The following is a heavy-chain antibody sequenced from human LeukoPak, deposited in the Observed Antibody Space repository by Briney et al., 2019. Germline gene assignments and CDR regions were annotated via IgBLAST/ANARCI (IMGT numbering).Heavy chain of an antibody. D-gene: IGHD2-2*02. Sequence: SETLSLTCAVSGESFSGYSWSWIRQPPGKGLEWIGEINHSGSTNYNPSLKSRVTISVDTSKNQFSLKLNSVTAADTAVYYCARPRTYCSSTSCHKGSLYYFDYWGQGTLVTVSS. CDR1: GESFSGYS. J-gene: IGHJ4*02. CDR2: INHSGST. CDR3: ARPRTYCSSTSCHKGSLYYFDY. V-gene: IGHV4-34*01.